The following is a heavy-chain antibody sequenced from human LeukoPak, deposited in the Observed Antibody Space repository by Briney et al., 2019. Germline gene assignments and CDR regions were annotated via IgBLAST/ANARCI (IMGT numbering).Heavy chain of an antibody. CDR3: ARERLTGTRFDP. J-gene: IGHJ5*02. D-gene: IGHD1-20*01. V-gene: IGHV4-4*02. CDR1: IGSISSSKW. Sequence: SETLSLTCSVSIGSISSSKWWRWVRQSPVKGLEWIGEIYLYGTTNYNPSFTSRVTMSVDRSRNQFSLKLSSVTAADTAVYYCARERLTGTRFDPWGQGTLVTVSS. CDR2: IYLYGTT.